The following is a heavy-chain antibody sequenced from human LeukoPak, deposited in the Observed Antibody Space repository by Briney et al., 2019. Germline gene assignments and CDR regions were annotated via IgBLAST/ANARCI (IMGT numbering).Heavy chain of an antibody. CDR3: AKDWGYGSGTYYPH. CDR1: GFTFSSNS. V-gene: IGHV3-23*01. Sequence: PGGSLRLSCAASGFTFSSNSMSWVRQAPGRGLEWVSVITNNGGTTYYADSVKGRFTISRDNSKNMLYLQMNSLRAEDTAVYYWAKDWGYGSGTYYPHWGQGTLVTVSS. D-gene: IGHD3-10*01. J-gene: IGHJ4*02. CDR2: ITNNGGTT.